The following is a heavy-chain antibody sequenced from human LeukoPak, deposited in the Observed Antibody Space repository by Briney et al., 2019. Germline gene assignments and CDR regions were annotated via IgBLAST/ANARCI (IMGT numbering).Heavy chain of an antibody. CDR2: ISWNSGSI. CDR1: GFTFDDYA. Sequence: PGWSLRLSCAASGFTFDDYAMHWVRQAPGKGLEWVSGISWNSGSIGYADSVRGRFTISRDNAKNSLYLQMNSLRAEDTALYYCAKDTGGSTKGYPFDYWGQGTLVTVSS. CDR3: AKDTGGSTKGYPFDY. D-gene: IGHD2-15*01. V-gene: IGHV3-9*01. J-gene: IGHJ4*02.